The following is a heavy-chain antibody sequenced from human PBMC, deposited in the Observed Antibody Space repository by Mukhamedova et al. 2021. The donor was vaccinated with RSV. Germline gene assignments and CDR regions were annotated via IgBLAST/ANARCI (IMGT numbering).Heavy chain of an antibody. Sequence: GGTTEYAASMKGRFTISRDDSKNIAYLQMNSLETEDTAVYYCSRGGSNMVRGVVAGYFFDYWGQGTSVTVSS. CDR3: SRGGSNMVRGVVAGYFFDY. D-gene: IGHD3-10*01. V-gene: IGHV3-49*02. CDR2: GGTT. J-gene: IGHJ4*02.